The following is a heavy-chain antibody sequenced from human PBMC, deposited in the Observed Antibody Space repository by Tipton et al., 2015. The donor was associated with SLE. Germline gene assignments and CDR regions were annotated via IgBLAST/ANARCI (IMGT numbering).Heavy chain of an antibody. D-gene: IGHD2-15*01. V-gene: IGHV3-53*05. CDR3: ATLCGYCSVGRGCSVF. Sequence: SLRLSCAASGFIVRSHYMSWVRQAPGKGLERVSVTYSGETTYYADSVKGRFAISRDNSKNTLYLQMNSLRPEDTAVYYCATLCGYCSVGRGCSVFWGQGALVTVSS. J-gene: IGHJ4*02. CDR2: TYSGETT. CDR1: GFIVRSHY.